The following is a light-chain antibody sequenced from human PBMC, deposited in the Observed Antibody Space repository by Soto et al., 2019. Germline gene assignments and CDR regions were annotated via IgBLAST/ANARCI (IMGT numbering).Light chain of an antibody. V-gene: IGKV3-20*01. CDR1: QSVSSSY. CDR3: QQYSKWPT. CDR2: GAS. Sequence: EIVLTQSPGTLSLCTGERATLSCRASQSVSSSYLGWYQQKPGQAPRLLIYGASSRATGIPDRFSGSGSGTDFTLTISRLEPEDFAVYYCQQYSKWPTFGRGTKVDI. J-gene: IGKJ1*01.